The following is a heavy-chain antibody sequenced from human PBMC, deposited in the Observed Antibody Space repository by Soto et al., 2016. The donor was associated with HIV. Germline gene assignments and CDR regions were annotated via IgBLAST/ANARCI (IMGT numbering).Heavy chain of an antibody. CDR2: IYSGGST. Sequence: EVQLLESGGGLVQPGGSLRLSCAASGFTFNNYAMSWVRQAPGKGLEWVSVIYSGGSTYYANSVKGRFIISRDNSKNTLYLQMSSLRAEDTAVYYCARGPYSSSWYAFDVWGRGTMVTVSS. CDR3: ARGPYSSSWYAFDV. V-gene: IGHV3-23*03. D-gene: IGHD6-13*01. J-gene: IGHJ3*01. CDR1: GFTFNNYA.